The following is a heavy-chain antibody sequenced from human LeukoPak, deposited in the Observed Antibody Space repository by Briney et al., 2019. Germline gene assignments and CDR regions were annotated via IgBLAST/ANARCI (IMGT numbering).Heavy chain of an antibody. V-gene: IGHV1-2*02. CDR2: ISPNSGGT. D-gene: IGHD5-24*01. Sequence: GASVKVSCKASGYTFTDYYVHWVRQAPGQGLEWMGWISPNSGGTHYAEKFQGRVTMTRRTSMRTVYMELSRLRSDDTAVYYCAGDGSNANHAFDMWGQGTMVTVSS. CDR3: AGDGSNANHAFDM. J-gene: IGHJ3*02. CDR1: GYTFTDYY.